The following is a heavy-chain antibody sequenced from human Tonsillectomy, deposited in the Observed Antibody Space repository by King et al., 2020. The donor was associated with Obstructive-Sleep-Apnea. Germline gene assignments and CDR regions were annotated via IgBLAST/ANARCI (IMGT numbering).Heavy chain of an antibody. CDR2: IYPDDSDT. V-gene: IGHV5-51*01. Sequence: VQLVESGAEVKKSGESLKISCKGSRYNFTNYWIGWVRQMPGKGLQWMGIIYPDDSDTRYSPSFQGQVTMSAHKSISTAYLQWSSLKPSDSAMYYCARRAPPRYCGCHCYPFDYWGQGTLVTVPS. CDR1: RYNFTNYW. D-gene: IGHD2-21*02. J-gene: IGHJ4*02. CDR3: ARRAPPRYCGCHCYPFDY.